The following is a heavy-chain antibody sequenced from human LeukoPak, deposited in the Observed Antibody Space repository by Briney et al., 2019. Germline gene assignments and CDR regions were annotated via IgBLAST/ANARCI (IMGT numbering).Heavy chain of an antibody. V-gene: IGHV4-38-2*02. CDR1: GYSFCNGYY. J-gene: IGHJ4*02. D-gene: IGHD3-22*01. Sequence: SETLSLTCTVSGYSFCNGYYWGWIRQPPGKGLEWIGSIYQSGSTYYNPSLESRLTISVDTSKIQFSLKLSSVTAADTAVYYCAAVRGYKLSYYDGTTYYYGGPFDYWGQGTLVTVSS. CDR2: IYQSGST. CDR3: AAVRGYKLSYYDGTTYYYGGPFDY.